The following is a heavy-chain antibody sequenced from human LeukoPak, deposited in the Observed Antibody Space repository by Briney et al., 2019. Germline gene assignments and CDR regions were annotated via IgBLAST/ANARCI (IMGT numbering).Heavy chain of an antibody. CDR1: GFTFSSYG. Sequence: GGSLRLSCAASGFTFSSYGMHWVRQAPGKGLEWVAFIRYDGSNKYYADSVKGRFTISRDNAKNTLYLQMNSLRAEDTAVYYCARRIQGMAPYYFDYWGQGTLVTVSS. V-gene: IGHV3-30*02. D-gene: IGHD5-24*01. CDR3: ARRIQGMAPYYFDY. J-gene: IGHJ4*02. CDR2: IRYDGSNK.